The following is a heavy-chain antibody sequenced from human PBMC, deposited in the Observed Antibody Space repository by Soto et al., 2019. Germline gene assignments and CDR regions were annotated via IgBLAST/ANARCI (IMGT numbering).Heavy chain of an antibody. V-gene: IGHV3-21*01. D-gene: IGHD6-13*01. CDR3: ARDSSSWSIWFDP. CDR2: ISTTGAYI. CDR1: GFTFNNYN. J-gene: IGHJ5*02. Sequence: GGSLRLSCAASGFTFNNYNMNWVRQAPGKGLEWVSSISTTGAYIQYADSVKGRFTISRDNAKNSLYLQMNSLRAEDTAVYYCARDSSSWSIWFDPWGQGTLVTVSS.